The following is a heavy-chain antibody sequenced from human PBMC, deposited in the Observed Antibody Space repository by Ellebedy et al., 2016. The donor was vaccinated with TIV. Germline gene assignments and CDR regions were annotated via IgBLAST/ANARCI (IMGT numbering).Heavy chain of an antibody. V-gene: IGHV3-49*03. J-gene: IGHJ3*02. Sequence: GESLKISXTASGFTFGDYAMSWFRQAPGKGLEWVGFIRSKPWRGTTEYAASVKGRFIISRDDSKSIAYLQMNSLKIEDTALYYCTRAYCSSTSCFESDVFHIWGRGTVVTVSS. CDR1: GFTFGDYA. CDR3: TRAYCSSTSCFESDVFHI. D-gene: IGHD2-2*01. CDR2: IRSKPWRGTT.